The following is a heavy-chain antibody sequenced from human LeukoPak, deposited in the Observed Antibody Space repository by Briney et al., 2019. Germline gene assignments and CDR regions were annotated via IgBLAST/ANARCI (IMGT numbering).Heavy chain of an antibody. J-gene: IGHJ5*02. CDR3: RKGLSPVVYALNWFDP. D-gene: IGHD2-8*02. CDR1: RLTFSSYA. Sequence: GGSLRLSCAASRLTFSSYAMTWVRQAPGKGLEWVSVIRGSGGSTYYADSVKGRFTISRDNSKNTLFLQMNSLRAEDTAVYYCRKGLSPVVYALNWFDPWGQGTLVTVSS. CDR2: IRGSGGST. V-gene: IGHV3-23*01.